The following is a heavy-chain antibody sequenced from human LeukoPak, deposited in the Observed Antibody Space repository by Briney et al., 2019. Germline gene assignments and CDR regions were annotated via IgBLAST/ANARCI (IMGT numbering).Heavy chain of an antibody. CDR3: AREFYSGSYYRFDP. CDR2: IYTSGSP. D-gene: IGHD1-26*01. CDR1: GGSISSYY. Sequence: KPSETLSLTCTVSGGSISSYYWSWIRQPPGKGLEWIGRIYTSGSPNYNPSLKSRVTMSVDTSKNQFSLKLSSVTAADTAVYYCAREFYSGSYYRFDPWGQGTLVTVSS. V-gene: IGHV4-4*07. J-gene: IGHJ5*02.